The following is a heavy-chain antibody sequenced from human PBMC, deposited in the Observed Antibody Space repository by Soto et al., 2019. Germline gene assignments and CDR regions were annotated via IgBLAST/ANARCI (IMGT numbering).Heavy chain of an antibody. CDR1: GYTFTGYY. D-gene: IGHD3-9*01. CDR2: INPNSGGT. V-gene: IGHV1-2*04. Sequence: QVQLVQSGAEVKKPGASVKVSCKASGYTFTGYYMHWVRQAPGQGLEWMGWINPNSGGTNYAQKFQGWVTMTRDTAISTAYIELSRLRSDDTAVYYCARSHVLRYFDWLLPFDYWGQGTLVTVSS. J-gene: IGHJ4*02. CDR3: ARSHVLRYFDWLLPFDY.